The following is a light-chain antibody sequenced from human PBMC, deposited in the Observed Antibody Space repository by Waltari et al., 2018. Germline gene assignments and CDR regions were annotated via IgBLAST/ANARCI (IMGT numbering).Light chain of an antibody. CDR1: QYIDSC. V-gene: IGKV1-5*03. CDR3: QQYYVFAT. Sequence: DIQMTQSPSTLSASAGDRVTITCRASQYIDSCLAWYQQKPGKAPKLLIYKASNLESGVPSRFSASGSGTEFTLTISSLQPDDFATYYCQQYYVFATFGQGTKVEIK. CDR2: KAS. J-gene: IGKJ1*01.